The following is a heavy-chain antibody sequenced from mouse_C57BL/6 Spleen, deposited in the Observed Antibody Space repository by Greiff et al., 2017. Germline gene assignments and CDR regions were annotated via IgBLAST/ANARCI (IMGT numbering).Heavy chain of an antibody. CDR2: ISSGGSYT. CDR1: GFTFSSYG. J-gene: IGHJ2*01. V-gene: IGHV5-6*01. Sequence: EVQVVESGGDLVKPGGSLKLSCAASGFTFSSYGMSWVRQTPDKRLEWVATISSGGSYTYYPDSVKGRFTISRDNAKNTLYLQMSSLKSEDTAMYYCARHLDDWGQGTTLTVSS. CDR3: ARHLDD.